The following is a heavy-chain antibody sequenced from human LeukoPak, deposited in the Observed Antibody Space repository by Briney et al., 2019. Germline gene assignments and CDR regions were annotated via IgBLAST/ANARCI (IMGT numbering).Heavy chain of an antibody. CDR3: ATRPPGRTFDY. CDR1: GGSISSNNYY. CDR2: VFYSGST. D-gene: IGHD3-10*01. Sequence: SETLSLTCTVSGGSISSNNYYWGWIRQPPGKGLEWIGNVFYSGSTYYNPSLKSRVTISVDTSKNQFSLKLSSVTAADTAVYYCATRPPGRTFDYWGLGTLVTVSS. V-gene: IGHV4-39*07. J-gene: IGHJ4*02.